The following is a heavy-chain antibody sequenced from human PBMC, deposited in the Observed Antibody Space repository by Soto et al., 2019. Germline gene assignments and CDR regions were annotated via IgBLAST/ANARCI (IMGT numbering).Heavy chain of an antibody. Sequence: GGSLRLSCAASGFTFSSYGMHWVRQAPGKGLEWVAVISYDGSNKYYADSVKGRFTISRDNSKNTLYLQMNSLRAEDTAVYYCAKDRVDGDYVAPDFDYWGQGTLVTVSS. J-gene: IGHJ4*02. CDR1: GFTFSSYG. CDR2: ISYDGSNK. D-gene: IGHD4-17*01. CDR3: AKDRVDGDYVAPDFDY. V-gene: IGHV3-30*18.